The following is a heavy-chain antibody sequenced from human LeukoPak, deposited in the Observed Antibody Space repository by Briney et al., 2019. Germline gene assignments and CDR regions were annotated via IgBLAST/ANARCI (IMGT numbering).Heavy chain of an antibody. CDR2: IYSGGSR. CDR1: GFTVSSNY. CDR3: AKLLLYSSSPDY. V-gene: IGHV3-53*05. J-gene: IGHJ4*02. D-gene: IGHD6-13*01. Sequence: GGSLRLSCAASGFTVSSNYMSWVRQAPGKGLEWVSVIYSGGSRYYADSVKGRFTISRDNSKNTLYLQMNSLRAEDTAVYYCAKLLLYSSSPDYWGQGTLVTVSS.